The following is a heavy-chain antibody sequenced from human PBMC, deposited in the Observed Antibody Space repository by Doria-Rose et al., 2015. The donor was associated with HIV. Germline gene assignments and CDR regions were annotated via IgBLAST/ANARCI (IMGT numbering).Heavy chain of an antibody. D-gene: IGHD3-3*01. J-gene: IGHJ6*03. CDR1: GFSFGSYA. CDR3: AKAPIIGPKYYFYMDV. V-gene: IGHV3-9*01. CDR2: ISWRSGAK. Sequence: VQLVQSGGGSVRPGRSLRLSCVSSGFSFGSYAMHWVRLAPGKGLEWVAGISWRSGAKGNADSVKGRFTISRDNAKKSVYLEMRSLRPEDTALYYCAKAPIIGPKYYFYMDVWGKGTSVTVSS.